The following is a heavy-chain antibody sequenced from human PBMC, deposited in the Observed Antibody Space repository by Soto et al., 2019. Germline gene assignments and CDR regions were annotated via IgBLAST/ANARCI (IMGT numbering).Heavy chain of an antibody. CDR2: VSSTGST. J-gene: IGHJ4*01. CDR3: ARGVLH. V-gene: IGHV4-59*01. CDR1: GASITQYY. Sequence: SETLSLTCTVSGASITQYYWNWIRQSPGKGPEWIVSVSSTGSTVFNPSLTSRVTVSLDTSKNQFSLTLNSVTAADTAVYYCARGVLHWGQGTLVTVS.